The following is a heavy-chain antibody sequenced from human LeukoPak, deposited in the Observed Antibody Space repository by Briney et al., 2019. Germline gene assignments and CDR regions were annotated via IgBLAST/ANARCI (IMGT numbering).Heavy chain of an antibody. V-gene: IGHV1-69*13. Sequence: PVKVSCKASGGTFSSYAISWVRHAPGQGVEWMGGIIPIFGTANYAQKFQGRVTITADESTSTAYMELSSLRSEDTAVYYCARGEVVPAAIPFDYWGQGTLVTVSS. CDR2: IIPIFGTA. CDR1: GGTFSSYA. CDR3: ARGEVVPAAIPFDY. J-gene: IGHJ4*02. D-gene: IGHD2-2*01.